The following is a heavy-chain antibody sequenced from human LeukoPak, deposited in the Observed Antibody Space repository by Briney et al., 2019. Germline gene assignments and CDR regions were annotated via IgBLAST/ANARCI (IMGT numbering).Heavy chain of an antibody. J-gene: IGHJ4*02. CDR1: GFTFRNYA. CDR3: AKDRGGIVGDTYFDY. D-gene: IGHD1-26*01. Sequence: GGSLRLSCVASGFTFRNYAMSWVRQAPGKGLEWVSGITGSGGGTYYADSVKGRFAISRDNSRNTLYLQMNSLRAEDTAVYYCAKDRGGIVGDTYFDYWGQGTLVTVSS. CDR2: ITGSGGGT. V-gene: IGHV3-23*01.